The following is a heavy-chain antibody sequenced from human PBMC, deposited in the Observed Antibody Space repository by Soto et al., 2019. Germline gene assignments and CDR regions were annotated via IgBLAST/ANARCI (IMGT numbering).Heavy chain of an antibody. D-gene: IGHD3-10*01. CDR3: ARRDGAHFRWLDY. CDR1: GFSLSTSEVG. V-gene: IGHV2-5*02. J-gene: IGHJ4*02. CDR2: IYWAEDK. Sequence: QITLKESGPTLVKPTQTLTLTCTFSGFSLSTSEVGVGWIRQPPVKALEWLALIYWAEDKYYSLSLKSRLTINKDTAKTQVVFTMTNMAAVDTATYYCARRDGAHFRWLDYWGQGTLVTVSS.